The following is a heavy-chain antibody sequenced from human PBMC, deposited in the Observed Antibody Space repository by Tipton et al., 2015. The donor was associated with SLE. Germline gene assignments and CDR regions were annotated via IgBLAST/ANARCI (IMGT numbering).Heavy chain of an antibody. D-gene: IGHD6-13*01. CDR3: ARTHSSSWSLFDY. J-gene: IGHJ4*02. V-gene: IGHV4-34*01. CDR1: GGSFSGYY. Sequence: LRLSCAVYGGSFSGYYWSWIRQPPGKGLEWIGEINHSGSTNYNPSLKSRVAISVDTSKNQFSLKLSSVTAADTAVYYCARTHSSSWSLFDYWGQGTLVTVSS. CDR2: INHSGST.